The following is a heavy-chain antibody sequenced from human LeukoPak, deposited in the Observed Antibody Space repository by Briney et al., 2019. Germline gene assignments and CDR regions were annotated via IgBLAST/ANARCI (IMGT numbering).Heavy chain of an antibody. D-gene: IGHD4-17*01. CDR3: ARNRGDPSYFDY. CDR2: ISYDGSNK. V-gene: IGHV3-30-3*01. CDR1: GFTFSSYA. Sequence: GGSLRLSCAASGFTFSSYAMHWVRQAPGKGLEWVAVISYDGSNKYYADSVKGRFTISRNNPKNSLYLQMNSLRAEDTAVYYCARNRGDPSYFDYWGQGTLVTVSS. J-gene: IGHJ4*02.